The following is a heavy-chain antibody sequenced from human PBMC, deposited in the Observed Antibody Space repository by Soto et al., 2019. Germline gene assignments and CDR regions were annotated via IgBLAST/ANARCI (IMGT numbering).Heavy chain of an antibody. V-gene: IGHV3-9*01. CDR3: ARDRGWLNWPIDY. CDR2: ISCDRSSI. Sequence: GGSLRLSCAASGFTLDDYAMHWVRQAPGKGLEWVAGISCDRSSIDYADSVKGRFTISRDNSKNTLYLQMNSLRAEDTAVYYCARDRGWLNWPIDYWGQGTLVTVSS. CDR1: GFTLDDYA. J-gene: IGHJ4*02. D-gene: IGHD1-1*01.